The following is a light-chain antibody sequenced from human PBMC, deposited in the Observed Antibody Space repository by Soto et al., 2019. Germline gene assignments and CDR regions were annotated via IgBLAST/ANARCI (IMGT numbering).Light chain of an antibody. V-gene: IGKV3-20*01. CDR2: GAS. CDR1: QSVSNNY. CDR3: QQYVSLPIT. Sequence: EIVLTQSPGTLSLSPGERATLSCSASQSVSNNYLAWYQQKPGPAPRLLIYGASSRATGIPDRFSGSGSGTDFALTISRLEPEDFAVYYCQQYVSLPITFGQGTRLEIK. J-gene: IGKJ5*01.